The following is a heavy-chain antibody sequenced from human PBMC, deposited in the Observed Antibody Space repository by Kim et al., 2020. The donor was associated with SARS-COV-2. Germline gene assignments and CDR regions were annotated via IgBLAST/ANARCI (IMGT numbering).Heavy chain of an antibody. D-gene: IGHD6-19*01. CDR1: GFTFSSYG. CDR2: ISYDGSNK. CDR3: AKVTYSISVAGREQNYFDY. J-gene: IGHJ4*02. Sequence: GGSLRLSCAASGFTFSSYGMHWVRQAPGKGLEWVAVISYDGSNKYYADSVKGRFTISRDNSKNTLYLQMNSLRAEDTAVYYCAKVTYSISVAGREQNYFDYWGQGTLVTVSS. V-gene: IGHV3-30*18.